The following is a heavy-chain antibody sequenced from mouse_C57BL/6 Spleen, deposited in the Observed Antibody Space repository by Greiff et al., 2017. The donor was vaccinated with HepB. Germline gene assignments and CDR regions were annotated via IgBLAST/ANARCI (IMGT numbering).Heavy chain of an antibody. CDR1: GYTFTSYW. Sequence: QVQLQQPGAELVKPGASVKLSCKASGYTFTSYWMHWVKQRPGQGLEWIGMIHPNSGSTNYNEKFKSKATLTVDKSSSTAYMQLSSLTSEDSAVYYCARSIYYDYLDAMDYWGQGTSVTVSS. D-gene: IGHD2-4*01. V-gene: IGHV1-64*01. J-gene: IGHJ4*01. CDR2: IHPNSGST. CDR3: ARSIYYDYLDAMDY.